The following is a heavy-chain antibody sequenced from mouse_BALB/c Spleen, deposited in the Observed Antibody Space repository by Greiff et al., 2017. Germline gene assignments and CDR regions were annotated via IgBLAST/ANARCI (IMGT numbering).Heavy chain of an antibody. D-gene: IGHD1-1*01. J-gene: IGHJ4*01. CDR3: AKSDYYYGSSYGAMDY. V-gene: IGHV5-17*02. CDR1: GFTFSSFG. CDR2: ISSGSSTI. Sequence: EVKLMESGGGLVQPGGSRKLSCAASGFTFSSFGMHWVRQAPEKGLEWVAYISSGSSTIYYADTVKGRFTISRDNPKNTLFLQMTSLRSEDTAMYYCAKSDYYYGSSYGAMDYWGQGTSVTVSS.